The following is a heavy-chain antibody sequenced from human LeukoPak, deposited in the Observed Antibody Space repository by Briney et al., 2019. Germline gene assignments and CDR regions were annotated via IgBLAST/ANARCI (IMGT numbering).Heavy chain of an antibody. J-gene: IGHJ4*02. CDR3: ARDRRWLQSKNYFDY. CDR1: GYTFTSYD. Sequence: ASVKVSCKASGYTFTSYDINWVRQATGQGLEWMGWMKPNSGNTGYAPKFQSRVTMTRDTSISTAYMELSRLRSDDTAVYYCARDRRWLQSKNYFDYWGQGTLVTVSS. V-gene: IGHV1-8*01. CDR2: MKPNSGNT. D-gene: IGHD5-24*01.